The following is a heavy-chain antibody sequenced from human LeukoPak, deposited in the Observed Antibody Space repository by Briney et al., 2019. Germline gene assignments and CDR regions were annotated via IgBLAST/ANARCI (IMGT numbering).Heavy chain of an antibody. CDR3: AKEGIAAAGQRYYFDY. CDR2: IRYDGSNK. D-gene: IGHD6-13*01. V-gene: IGHV3-30*02. CDR1: GSTFSSYG. Sequence: GGSLRLSCAASGSTFSSYGMHWVRQAPGKGLEWVAFIRYDGSNKYYADSVKGRFTISRDNSKNTLYLQMNSLRAEDTAVYYCAKEGIAAAGQRYYFDYWGQGTLVTVSS. J-gene: IGHJ4*02.